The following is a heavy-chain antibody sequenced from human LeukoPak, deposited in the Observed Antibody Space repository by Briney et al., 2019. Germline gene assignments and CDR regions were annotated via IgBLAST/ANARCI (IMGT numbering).Heavy chain of an antibody. CDR1: GIIFSNYW. J-gene: IGHJ4*02. Sequence: GGSLSLSCAASGIIFSNYWMHWVRQAPGKGLVWVSRINRDGSSTSYADSVKGRFTISRDNSKNTLYLQMNSLRTEDTAVYYCAKDLTTVTTQGDYWGQGTLVTDS. CDR2: INRDGSST. D-gene: IGHD4-17*01. V-gene: IGHV3-74*01. CDR3: AKDLTTVTTQGDY.